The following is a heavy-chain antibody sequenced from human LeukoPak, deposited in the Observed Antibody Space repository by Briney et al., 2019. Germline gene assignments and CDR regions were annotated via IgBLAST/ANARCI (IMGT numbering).Heavy chain of an antibody. V-gene: IGHV3-48*04. J-gene: IGHJ6*03. Sequence: GGSLRLSCAASAFTFSSYSMNWVRQAPGKGLEWVSYISSSGSTIYYADSVKGRFTISRDNAKNSLYLQMNSLRAEDTAVYYCARDPRNERRWVDIVATEYYYYYMDVWGKGTTVTISS. CDR1: AFTFSSYS. D-gene: IGHD5-12*01. CDR2: ISSSGSTI. CDR3: ARDPRNERRWVDIVATEYYYYYMDV.